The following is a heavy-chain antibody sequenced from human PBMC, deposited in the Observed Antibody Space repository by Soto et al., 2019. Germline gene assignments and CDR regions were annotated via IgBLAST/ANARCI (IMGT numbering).Heavy chain of an antibody. CDR3: ARGRKMITFGGVSVWGY. Sequence: QVPLQQWGAGLLKPSETLSLTCAVYGGSFSGYYWSWIRQPPGKGLEWLGEINHSGSTNYNPSLKVRVTISVDTSKNQFSLKLSSVTAADTAVYYCARGRKMITFGGVSVWGYWGQGTLVTVSS. CDR1: GGSFSGYY. V-gene: IGHV4-34*01. CDR2: INHSGST. D-gene: IGHD3-16*02. J-gene: IGHJ4*02.